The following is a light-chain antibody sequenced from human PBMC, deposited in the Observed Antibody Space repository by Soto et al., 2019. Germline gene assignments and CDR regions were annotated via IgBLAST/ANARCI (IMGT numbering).Light chain of an antibody. Sequence: QSALTQPASVSGSPGQSITISCTGTSSDVGGYYYVSWYQHHPGKAPKLMIYQVSNRPSGVSNRFSGSKSGNTASLTISGLQAEDEAEYYCSSYTNINTRACVFGTGTKLTVL. J-gene: IGLJ1*01. CDR3: SSYTNINTRACV. CDR1: SSDVGGYYY. CDR2: QVS. V-gene: IGLV2-14*01.